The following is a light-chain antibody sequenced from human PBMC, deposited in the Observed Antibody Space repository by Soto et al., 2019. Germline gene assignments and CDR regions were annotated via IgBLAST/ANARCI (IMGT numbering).Light chain of an antibody. J-gene: IGKJ2*02. V-gene: IGKV1-5*01. Sequence: QMTQSPSTLSASVGDRVTITCRASQSFSTWLAWYQQKPGKAPELLIYDVSNLESGVPSRFSGSGSGTEFTLTISSLQPDDFATYYCQQYSSYSSCTFGQGTK. CDR3: QQYSSYSSCT. CDR2: DVS. CDR1: QSFSTW.